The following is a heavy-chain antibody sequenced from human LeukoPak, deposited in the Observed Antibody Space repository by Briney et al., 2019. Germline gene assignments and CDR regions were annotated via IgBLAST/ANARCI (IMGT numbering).Heavy chain of an antibody. CDR1: GGSFSGYY. Sequence: SETLSLTCAVYGGSFSGYYWSWIRQPPGKGLEWIGEINHSGSTNYNPSLKSRVTISVDTSKNQFSLKLNSVTAADTAVYYCANSWYYYDSSGLPKADAFDRWGQGTPVTVSS. J-gene: IGHJ3*01. CDR2: INHSGST. D-gene: IGHD3-22*01. CDR3: ANSWYYYDSSGLPKADAFDR. V-gene: IGHV4-34*01.